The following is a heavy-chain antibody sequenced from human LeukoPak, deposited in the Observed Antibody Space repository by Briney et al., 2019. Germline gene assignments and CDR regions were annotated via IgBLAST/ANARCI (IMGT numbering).Heavy chain of an antibody. D-gene: IGHD1-7*01. Sequence: SETLSLTCAVSGYSISSGYYWGWIRQPPGKGLEWIGSIYHSGSTYYNPSLKSRVTISVDTSKNQFSLKLSSVTAADTAVYYCARRRSLDRGTTVLDYWGQGTLVTVSS. V-gene: IGHV4-38-2*01. CDR2: IYHSGST. CDR3: ARRRSLDRGTTVLDY. CDR1: GYSISSGYY. J-gene: IGHJ4*02.